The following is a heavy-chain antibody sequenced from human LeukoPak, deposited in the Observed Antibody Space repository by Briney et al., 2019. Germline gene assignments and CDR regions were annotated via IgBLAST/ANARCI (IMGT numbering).Heavy chain of an antibody. CDR1: GGSFSGYY. CDR3: ARLKPHAAAGPRYDY. CDR2: INHSGST. Sequence: SETLSLTCAVYGGSFSGYYWSWIRQPPGKGLEWIGEINHSGSTNYNPSLKSRVTIPVDTSKNQFSLKLSSVTAADTAVYYCARLKPHAAAGPRYDYWGQGTLVTVSS. J-gene: IGHJ4*02. D-gene: IGHD6-13*01. V-gene: IGHV4-34*01.